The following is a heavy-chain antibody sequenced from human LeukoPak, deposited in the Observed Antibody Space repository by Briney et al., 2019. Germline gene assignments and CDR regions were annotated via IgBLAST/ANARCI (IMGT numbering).Heavy chain of an antibody. D-gene: IGHD5-12*01. V-gene: IGHV1-2*02. Sequence: ASVKVSCKASGYTFTGYYMHWVRQAPGQGLEWMGWTNPNSGGTNYAQKFQGRVTMTRDTSISTAYMELSRLRSDDTAVYYCARILGYSGYDVYYFDYWAQGTLVTVSS. CDR2: TNPNSGGT. CDR1: GYTFTGYY. J-gene: IGHJ4*02. CDR3: ARILGYSGYDVYYFDY.